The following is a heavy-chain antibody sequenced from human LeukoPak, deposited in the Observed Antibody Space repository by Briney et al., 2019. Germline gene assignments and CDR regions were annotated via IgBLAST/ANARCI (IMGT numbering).Heavy chain of an antibody. V-gene: IGHV1-18*01. J-gene: IGHJ2*01. Sequence: GASVKVSCKASGYTFTSYGISWVRQAPGQGLEWMGWISAYNGNTNYAQKLQGRVTMTTDTSTSTAYMELRSLRSDDTAGYYCARRYSTSSYWYFDLWGRGTLVTVSS. CDR2: ISAYNGNT. CDR1: GYTFTSYG. CDR3: ARRYSTSSYWYFDL. D-gene: IGHD2-2*01.